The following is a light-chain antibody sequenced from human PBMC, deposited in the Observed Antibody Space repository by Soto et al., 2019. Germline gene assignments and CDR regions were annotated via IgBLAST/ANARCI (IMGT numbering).Light chain of an antibody. Sequence: EIVLTQSPGTLSLSPGEGATLSCRASQSVSNRLAWYQLKPGQAPRLLIYDASTRATGIPDRFSGSESGTYFTLTISILESEDFAVYYCQNHDDTLFTFGPGTKVDIK. CDR3: QNHDDTLFT. V-gene: IGKV3-20*01. CDR2: DAS. J-gene: IGKJ3*01. CDR1: QSVSNR.